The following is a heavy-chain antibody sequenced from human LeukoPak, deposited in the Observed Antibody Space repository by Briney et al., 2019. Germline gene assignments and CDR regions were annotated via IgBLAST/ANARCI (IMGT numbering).Heavy chain of an antibody. Sequence: GGSLRLSCTVSGFTVSSNSMSWVRQAPGKGLEWVSFIYSAGSIYYSDSVKGRFTISIDNSKNTLYLQMNSLRAEDTAVYSCARRAGAYTHPYDYWGQGTLVTVSS. D-gene: IGHD3-16*01. J-gene: IGHJ4*02. CDR3: ARRAGAYTHPYDY. V-gene: IGHV3-53*01. CDR2: IYSAGSI. CDR1: GFTVSSNS.